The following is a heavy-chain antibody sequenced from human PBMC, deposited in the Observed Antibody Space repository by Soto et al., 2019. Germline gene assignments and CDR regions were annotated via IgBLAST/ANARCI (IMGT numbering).Heavy chain of an antibody. CDR3: ARDPPTGSTLDWVDS. D-gene: IGHD1-7*01. CDR2: ISSSGSFM. Sequence: EVHLVESGGGLDKPGGSLRLSCVGSGFSLSSDSMGWVRQAPGKGLEWVSSISSSGSFMNYADSVKGRFTISRDNAKNSLYLQMSGLKDEDTAVYYCARDPPTGSTLDWVDSWGQGTLVTVSS. J-gene: IGHJ5*01. CDR1: GFSLSSDS. V-gene: IGHV3-21*01.